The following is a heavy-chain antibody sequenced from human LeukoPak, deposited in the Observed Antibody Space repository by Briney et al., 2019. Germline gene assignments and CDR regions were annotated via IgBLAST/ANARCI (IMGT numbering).Heavy chain of an antibody. V-gene: IGHV3-23*01. CDR1: GFTFSSYA. CDR2: ISSSGGT. J-gene: IGHJ3*02. CDR3: AKGRVMSYYGSGVDI. Sequence: GGSLRLSCAASGFTFSSYAMSWVRQAPGKGLEWVSVISSSGGTYYADSVKGRFTISRDNSKNTLYLQMDSLRAEDTAVYYCAKGRVMSYYGSGVDIWGQRTMVTVSS. D-gene: IGHD3-10*01.